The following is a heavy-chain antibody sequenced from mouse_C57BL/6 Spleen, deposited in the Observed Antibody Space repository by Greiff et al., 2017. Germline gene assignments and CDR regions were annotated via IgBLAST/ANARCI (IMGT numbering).Heavy chain of an antibody. CDR2: INPNNGGT. V-gene: IGHV1-26*01. CDR1: GYTFTDYY. J-gene: IGHJ3*01. D-gene: IGHD1-1*01. Sequence: EVQLQQSGPELVKPGASVKISCKASGYTFTDYYMNWVKQSHGKSLEWIGDINPNNGGTSYNQKFKGKATLTVDKSSSTAYMELRSLTSEDSAVYYCASDYYGSRYEQDWGQGTLVTVSA. CDR3: ASDYYGSRYEQD.